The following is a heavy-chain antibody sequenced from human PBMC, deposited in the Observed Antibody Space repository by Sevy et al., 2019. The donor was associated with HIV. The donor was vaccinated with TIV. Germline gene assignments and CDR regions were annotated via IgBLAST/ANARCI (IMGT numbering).Heavy chain of an antibody. CDR1: GGSISSGDYY. J-gene: IGHJ5*02. Sequence: SETLSLTCTVSGGSISSGDYYWSWIRQPPGKGLEWIGYIYYSGSTYYNPSLKSRVTISVDTSKNQFSLKLSSVTAADTAVYYRASHSSSSGGGGGSDPWGQGTLVTVSS. D-gene: IGHD6-6*01. CDR2: IYYSGST. CDR3: ASHSSSSGGGGGSDP. V-gene: IGHV4-30-4*01.